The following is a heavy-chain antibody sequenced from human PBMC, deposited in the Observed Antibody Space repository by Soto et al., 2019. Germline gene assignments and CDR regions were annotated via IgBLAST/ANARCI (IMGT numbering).Heavy chain of an antibody. J-gene: IGHJ4*02. CDR1: GFTFSSYW. CDR2: INSDGSTT. D-gene: IGHD6-13*01. V-gene: IGHV3-74*01. CDR3: ARGPPYSSPDY. Sequence: EVQLVDSGGGLVQPGGSLRLSCAASGFTFSSYWMHWVRQAPGKGLVWVSRINSDGSTTSYADSVKGRFTISRDNAKNTLYLQMSSLGAEDTAVYYCARGPPYSSPDYWGQGTLVTVSS.